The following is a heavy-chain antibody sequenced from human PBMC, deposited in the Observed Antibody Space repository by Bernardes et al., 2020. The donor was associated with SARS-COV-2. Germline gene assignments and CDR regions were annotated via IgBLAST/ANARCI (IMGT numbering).Heavy chain of an antibody. CDR3: ARMYYDILTGFRWFDP. D-gene: IGHD3-9*01. CDR1: GFSLSTSGMC. J-gene: IGHJ5*02. V-gene: IGHV2-70*01. Sequence: SGPTLVKPTQTLTLTCTFSGFSLSTSGMCVRWIRQPPGKALEWLALIDWDDDKYYSTSLKTRLTISKDTSKNQVVLTMTNMDPVDTATYYCARMYYDILTGFRWFDPWGQGTLVTVSS. CDR2: IDWDDDK.